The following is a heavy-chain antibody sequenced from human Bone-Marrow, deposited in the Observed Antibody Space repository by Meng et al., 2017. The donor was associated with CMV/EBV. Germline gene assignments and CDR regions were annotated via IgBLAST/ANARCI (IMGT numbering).Heavy chain of an antibody. D-gene: IGHD3-16*02. Sequence: GGSLRLSCAASGFTFSSSWMHWVCQAPEKGLEWVADIKCDGSEKYYVDSVKGRLTISRDNSKNTLYLQMNSLRAEDTAVYYCAKDPVYRANPGVYFDYWGQGTLVTVSS. CDR1: GFTFSSSW. CDR3: AKDPVYRANPGVYFDY. CDR2: IKCDGSEK. V-gene: IGHV3-52*01. J-gene: IGHJ4*02.